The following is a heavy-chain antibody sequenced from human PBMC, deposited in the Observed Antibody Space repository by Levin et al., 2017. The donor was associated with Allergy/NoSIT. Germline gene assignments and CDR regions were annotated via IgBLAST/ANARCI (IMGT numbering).Heavy chain of an antibody. CDR2: INADNGNT. V-gene: IGHV1-3*01. J-gene: IGHJ4*02. Sequence: ASVKVSCKASGYTFTNYAIHWVRQAPGQRLEWMGWINADNGNTEYSQEFQGRVTITRDTSANTAYLELSSLRFEDTAVYYCARTRDRVQLWLPFDYWGQGTLVTVSS. CDR3: ARTRDRVQLWLPFDY. CDR1: GYTFTNYA. D-gene: IGHD5-18*01.